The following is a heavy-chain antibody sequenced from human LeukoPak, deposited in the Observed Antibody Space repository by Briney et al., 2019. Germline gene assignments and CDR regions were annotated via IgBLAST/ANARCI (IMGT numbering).Heavy chain of an antibody. J-gene: IGHJ4*02. V-gene: IGHV3-11*03. Sequence: KPGGSLRLSCAASGITFSDYYMSWIRQAPGKGLEGVSYISSGSSDINYADSVKGRFTVSRDNAKNSLYLQMDRLTVEDTAVYYCASFSGTDGLDNWGQGTLVTVSS. CDR2: ISSGSSDI. CDR3: ASFSGTDGLDN. D-gene: IGHD1-26*01. CDR1: GITFSDYY.